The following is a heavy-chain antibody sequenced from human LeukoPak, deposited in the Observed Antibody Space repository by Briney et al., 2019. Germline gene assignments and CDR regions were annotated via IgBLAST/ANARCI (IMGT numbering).Heavy chain of an antibody. D-gene: IGHD2-15*01. CDR3: ARDRGEVAATYDAFDI. CDR1: GFTVRSNY. J-gene: IGHJ3*02. Sequence: QPGGSLRPSCAASGFTVRSNYMSWVRQAPGKGLEWVSVIYSGGSTYYADSVKGRFTISRDNSKNTLYLQMNSLRAEDTAVYYCARDRGEVAATYDAFDIWGQGTMVTVSS. CDR2: IYSGGST. V-gene: IGHV3-66*01.